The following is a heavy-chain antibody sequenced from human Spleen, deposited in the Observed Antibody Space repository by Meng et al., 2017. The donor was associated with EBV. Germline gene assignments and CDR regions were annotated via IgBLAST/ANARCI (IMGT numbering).Heavy chain of an antibody. Sequence: QVQLVESGGGLVKPGGSLRLSCAVSGFTFSDSYMTWIRQAPGRGLEWVSYISSGSTTKYYADSVKGRFTISRDNAKNSLSLQMNSLRAEDTAVYYCATVRDRTYFFDNWGQGTLVTVSS. CDR1: GFTFSDSY. CDR2: ISSGSTTK. V-gene: IGHV3-11*01. CDR3: ATVRDRTYFFDN. D-gene: IGHD2-8*01. J-gene: IGHJ4*02.